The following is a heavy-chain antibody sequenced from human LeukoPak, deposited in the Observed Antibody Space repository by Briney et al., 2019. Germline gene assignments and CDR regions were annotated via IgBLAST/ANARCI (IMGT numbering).Heavy chain of an antibody. CDR3: ARYNWNDVVSALDY. Sequence: ASVKVSCKASGYTLSGYYIHWVRQAPGQGLDWMGWINPNSGATHYAQNFQGGVTMTRDTSISTFYMEVSRLRSDDTAVYFCARYNWNDVVSALDYWGQGTLVTVSS. CDR1: GYTLSGYY. CDR2: INPNSGAT. V-gene: IGHV1-2*02. J-gene: IGHJ4*02. D-gene: IGHD1-1*01.